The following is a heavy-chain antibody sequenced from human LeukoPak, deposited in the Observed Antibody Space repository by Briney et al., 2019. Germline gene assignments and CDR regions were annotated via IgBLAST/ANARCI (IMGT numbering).Heavy chain of an antibody. V-gene: IGHV4-38-2*02. CDR1: GYSISSGYY. D-gene: IGHD3-10*01. J-gene: IGHJ4*02. CDR2: IYHSGST. CDR3: ARTYGSGSYYNRRYYFDY. Sequence: SETLSLTCTVSGYSISSGYYWGWIRQPPGKGLEWIGSIYHSGSTYYNPSLKSRVTISVDTSKNQFSLKLSSVTAADTAVYYCARTYGSGSYYNRRYYFDYWGQGTLVTVSS.